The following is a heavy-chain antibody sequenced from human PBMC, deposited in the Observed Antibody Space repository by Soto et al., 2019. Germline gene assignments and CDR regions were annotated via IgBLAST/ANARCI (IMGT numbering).Heavy chain of an antibody. CDR3: ARQLGPPYYYYGMDV. Sequence: GESLKISCKGSGYSFTSYWISWVRQMPGKGLEWMGRIDPSDSYTNYSPSFQGHVTISADKSISTAYLQWGSLKASDTAMYYCARQLGPPYYYYGMDVWGQGTTVTVSS. V-gene: IGHV5-10-1*01. CDR1: GYSFTSYW. D-gene: IGHD6-6*01. CDR2: IDPSDSYT. J-gene: IGHJ6*02.